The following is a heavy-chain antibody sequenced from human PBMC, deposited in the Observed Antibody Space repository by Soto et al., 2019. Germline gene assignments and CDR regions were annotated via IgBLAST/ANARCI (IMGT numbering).Heavy chain of an antibody. V-gene: IGHV1-46*01. CDR1: GYTFTRYY. CDR2: INPSGGST. D-gene: IGHD6-13*01. J-gene: IGHJ1*01. Sequence: ASVTVSCQASGYTFTRYYMHWVRQAPGQGLEWMGIINPSGGSTSYAQKFQGRVTITADKSTSTVYMELSSLRSEDTAVYYCATWPGIAAAVGYFQHWGQGTLVTVSS. CDR3: ATWPGIAAAVGYFQH.